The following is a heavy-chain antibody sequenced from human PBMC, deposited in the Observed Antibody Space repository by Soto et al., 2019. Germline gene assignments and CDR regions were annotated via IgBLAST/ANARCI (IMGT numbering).Heavy chain of an antibody. Sequence: QVQLQESGPGLVKPSQTLSLTCTVSGGSISSGGYYWSWIRQHPGKGLEWIGYIYYSGSTYYNPSPKSRVTISVDTSKNQFSLKLSSVTAADTAVYYCARDFHRGFGETTPYYYYGMDVWGQGTTVTVSS. V-gene: IGHV4-31*03. CDR3: ARDFHRGFGETTPYYYYGMDV. D-gene: IGHD3-10*01. CDR1: GGSISSGGYY. CDR2: IYYSGST. J-gene: IGHJ6*02.